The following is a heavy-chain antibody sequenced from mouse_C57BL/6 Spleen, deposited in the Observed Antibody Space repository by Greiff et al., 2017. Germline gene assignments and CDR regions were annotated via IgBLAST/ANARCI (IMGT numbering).Heavy chain of an antibody. CDR1: GYTFTSYW. CDR2: IDPSDSST. CDR3: ALYYDYGTGFAY. Sequence: QVQLQQPGAELVRPGTSVKLSCKASGYTFTSYWMHWVKQRPGQGLEWIGVIDPSDSSTNYNQKFKGKATLTVDTSSSTAYMQLSSLTSEDSAVYYCALYYDYGTGFAYWGQGTLVTVSA. V-gene: IGHV1-59*01. J-gene: IGHJ3*01. D-gene: IGHD2-4*01.